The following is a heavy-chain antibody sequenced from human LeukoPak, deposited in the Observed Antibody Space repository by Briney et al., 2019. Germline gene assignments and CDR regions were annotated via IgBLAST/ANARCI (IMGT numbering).Heavy chain of an antibody. D-gene: IGHD2-15*01. J-gene: IGHJ6*02. CDR1: GFTFSSSG. CDR3: ARDVVAATQTFSYGMDV. CDR2: VWYDGSNK. Sequence: PGRSLRLSCAASGFTFSSSGIHWVRQAPGKGLEWVAIVWYDGSNKYYADSVKGRFTISRDNSKNTLYLQMNSLRAEDTAVYYCARDVVAATQTFSYGMDVWGQGTTVTVSS. V-gene: IGHV3-33*01.